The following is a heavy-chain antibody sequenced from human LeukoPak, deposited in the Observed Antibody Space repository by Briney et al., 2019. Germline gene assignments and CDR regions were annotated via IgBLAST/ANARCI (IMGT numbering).Heavy chain of an antibody. J-gene: IGHJ6*04. V-gene: IGHV3-74*01. CDR2: ISSDGSST. CDR1: GYTFSSYC. CDR3: ARELVPAYYYGMDV. Sequence: GASLRLSCEASGYTFSSYCMHWVRQAPGEGLVWVSRISSDGSSTSYADSVKGRFTISRDNAKNTLYLQMNSLRAEDTAVYYCARELVPAYYYGMDVWGKGTTVTVSS.